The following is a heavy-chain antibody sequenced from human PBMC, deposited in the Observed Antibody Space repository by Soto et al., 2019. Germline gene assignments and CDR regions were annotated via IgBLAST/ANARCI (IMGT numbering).Heavy chain of an antibody. CDR1: GFSLNTSGVG. Sequence: QITLKESGPTLVKPTQTLTLTCTISGFSLNTSGVGVGWVRQPPGKALEWLALIYGNEDQSYNLFLKNSLTITKDTSRDQVVLTMTHMDPVDTATYSCAYANNLDYRSPYYFDYWGQGTVFTVS. D-gene: IGHD1-7*01. V-gene: IGHV2-5*01. CDR3: AYANNLDYRSPYYFDY. J-gene: IGHJ4*02. CDR2: IYGNEDQ.